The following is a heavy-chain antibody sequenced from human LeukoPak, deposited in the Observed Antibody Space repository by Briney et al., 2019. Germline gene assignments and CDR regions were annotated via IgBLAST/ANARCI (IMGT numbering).Heavy chain of an antibody. Sequence: GESLKISCKGSGYSFISYWIGWVRQMPGKGLEWMGIIYPGDSDTRYSPSFQGQVTLSADKSISTAYLQWSSLKASDTAMYYCARRSYYDSSGYFLNWGQGTLVTVSS. J-gene: IGHJ4*02. V-gene: IGHV5-51*01. CDR1: GYSFISYW. D-gene: IGHD3-22*01. CDR2: IYPGDSDT. CDR3: ARRSYYDSSGYFLN.